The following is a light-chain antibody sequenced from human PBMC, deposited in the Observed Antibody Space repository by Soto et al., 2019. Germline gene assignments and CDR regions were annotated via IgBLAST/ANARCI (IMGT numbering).Light chain of an antibody. V-gene: IGLV2-8*01. CDR3: SSSAVSHNFVV. Sequence: QSALTQPPSASGSPGQSVTISCTGTSSDIGAYNSVSWYQQHPGKAPQLMIYAVNKRPSGVPDRFSGSKSGNTASLTVSGLQAEDEAHYYCSSSAVSHNFVVFGGGTKLTVL. CDR1: SSDIGAYNS. CDR2: AVN. J-gene: IGLJ2*01.